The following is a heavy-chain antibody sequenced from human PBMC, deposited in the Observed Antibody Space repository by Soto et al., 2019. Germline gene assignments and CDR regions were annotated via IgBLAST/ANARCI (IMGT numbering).Heavy chain of an antibody. CDR3: AKDLYYDFWSGYGGGMDV. CDR1: GFTFSSYG. Sequence: ESGGGVVQPGRSLRLSCAASGFTFSSYGMHWVRQAPGKGLEWVAVISYDGSNKYYADSVKGRFTISRDNSKNTLYLQMNSLRAADTAVYYCAKDLYYDFWSGYGGGMDVWGQGTTVTVSS. V-gene: IGHV3-30*18. CDR2: ISYDGSNK. D-gene: IGHD3-3*01. J-gene: IGHJ6*02.